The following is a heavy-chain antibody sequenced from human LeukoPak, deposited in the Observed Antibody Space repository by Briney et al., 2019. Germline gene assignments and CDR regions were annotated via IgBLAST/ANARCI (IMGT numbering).Heavy chain of an antibody. CDR1: GFTFSSHA. V-gene: IGHV3-23*01. J-gene: IGHJ4*02. CDR3: TKDDYDPIGAFTSAY. Sequence: GGSLRLSCAASGFTFSSHAMSWVRQAPGKGLEWVSTISDSGSSTPYAPSVKGRFTISRDNSKIMVYMQMNSLRAEDTAVYFCTKDDYDPIGAFTSAYWGRGTLVSVSS. D-gene: IGHD3-22*01. CDR2: ISDSGSST.